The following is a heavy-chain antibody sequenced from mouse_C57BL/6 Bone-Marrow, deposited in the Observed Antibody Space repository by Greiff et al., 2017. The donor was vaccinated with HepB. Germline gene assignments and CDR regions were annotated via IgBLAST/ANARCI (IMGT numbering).Heavy chain of an antibody. CDR2: IWSGGST. V-gene: IGHV2-2*01. D-gene: IGHD4-1*01. J-gene: IGHJ2*01. CDR3: AGTSGTWDFDY. Sequence: QVQLQQSGPGLVQPSQSLSITCTVSGFSLTSYGVHWVRQSPGKGLEWLGVIWSGGSTDYNAAFISRRSISKDNSKSHVFFKMSSLQADDTAIYYCAGTSGTWDFDYWGQGTTLTVSS. CDR1: GFSLTSYG.